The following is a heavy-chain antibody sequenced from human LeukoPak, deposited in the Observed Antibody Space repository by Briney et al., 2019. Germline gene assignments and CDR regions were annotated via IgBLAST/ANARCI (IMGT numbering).Heavy chain of an antibody. CDR3: ARVPGYDIFSGYAFDI. Sequence: GGSLRLSCAASGFTFSSYAMHWVRQAPGKGLEWVAVISYDGSNKYYADSVKGRFTISRDNSKNTLYLQMNSLRAEDTAVYYCARVPGYDIFSGYAFDIWGQGTMVTVSS. V-gene: IGHV3-30-3*01. D-gene: IGHD3-9*01. CDR2: ISYDGSNK. CDR1: GFTFSSYA. J-gene: IGHJ3*02.